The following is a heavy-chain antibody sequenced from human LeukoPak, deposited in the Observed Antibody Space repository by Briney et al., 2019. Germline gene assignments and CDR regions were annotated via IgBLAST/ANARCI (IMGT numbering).Heavy chain of an antibody. CDR1: GDSVSIHY. CDR3: SRLYGDYGWFDP. CDR2: IDHTGST. J-gene: IGHJ5*02. V-gene: IGHV4-59*02. D-gene: IGHD4-17*01. Sequence: PSETLSLTCSVAGDSVSIHYWSWIRQPPGKGLEWIGYIDHTGSTNYNPSLKSRVTISVDMSKNQFSLNLSTVTAADTAVYYCSRLYGDYGWFDPWGQGTLVTVSS.